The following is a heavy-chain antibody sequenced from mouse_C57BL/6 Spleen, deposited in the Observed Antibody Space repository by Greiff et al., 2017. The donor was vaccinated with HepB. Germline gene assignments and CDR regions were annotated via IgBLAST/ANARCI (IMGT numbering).Heavy chain of an antibody. V-gene: IGHV1-52*01. D-gene: IGHD2-3*01. Sequence: VQLQQPGAELVRPGSSVKLSCKASGYTFTSYWMHWVKQRPIQGLEWIGNIDPSDSETHYNQKFKDKATLTVDKSSSTTYMQLSSLTSEDSAVYYCARGGDDGYYVAYWGQGTTLTVSS. CDR1: GYTFTSYW. J-gene: IGHJ2*01. CDR3: ARGGDDGYYVAY. CDR2: IDPSDSET.